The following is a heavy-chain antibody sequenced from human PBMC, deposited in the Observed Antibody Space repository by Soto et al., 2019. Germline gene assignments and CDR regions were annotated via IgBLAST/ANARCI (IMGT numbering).Heavy chain of an antibody. J-gene: IGHJ5*02. V-gene: IGHV1-69*06. CDR3: ARQSSCSGGSCYPFYWFDP. D-gene: IGHD2-15*01. CDR1: GGTFSGYA. Sequence: GASVKVSCKASGGTFSGYAISWVRQAPGQGLEWMGGIIPIFGTANYAQKFQGRVTITADKSTSTAYMELSSLRSEDTAVYYCARQSSCSGGSCYPFYWFDPWGQGTLVTVSS. CDR2: IIPIFGTA.